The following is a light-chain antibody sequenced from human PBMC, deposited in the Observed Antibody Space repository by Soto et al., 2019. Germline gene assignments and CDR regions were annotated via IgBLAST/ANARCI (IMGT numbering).Light chain of an antibody. CDR1: SSDVGGYNY. CDR2: EVS. CDR3: SSYAGNNNPYV. Sequence: QSALTQPPSASGSPGQSVTISCTGTSSDVGGYNYVSWYQQHPGKAPKVMIYEVSKRPSGVPDRFSGSKSGNTASLTVSGLQAEDEADYYCSSYAGNNNPYVFGTGTKLTVL. V-gene: IGLV2-8*01. J-gene: IGLJ1*01.